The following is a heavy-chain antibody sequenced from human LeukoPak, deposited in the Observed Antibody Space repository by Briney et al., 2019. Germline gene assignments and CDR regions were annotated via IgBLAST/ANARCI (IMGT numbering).Heavy chain of an antibody. D-gene: IGHD1-7*01. Sequence: GASVKVSCKASGYTFTSYYVHWVRQAPGQGLEWMGWINPNSGGTNYAQKFQGRVTMTRDTSISTAYMELSRLRSDDTVVYYCARVMTGTTYYYYYMDVWGKGTTVTVSS. J-gene: IGHJ6*03. CDR3: ARVMTGTTYYYYYMDV. CDR1: GYTFTSYY. V-gene: IGHV1-2*02. CDR2: INPNSGGT.